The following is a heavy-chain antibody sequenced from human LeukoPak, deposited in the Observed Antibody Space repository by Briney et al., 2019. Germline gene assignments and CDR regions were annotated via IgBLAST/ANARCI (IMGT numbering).Heavy chain of an antibody. CDR3: DRGGFRYGWWFDS. Sequence: GGSLRLSCAASGFRFSDYYMTWIRQAPGKGLEWISYISSPGSTIFYADSVKGRFTIFRDNAKNSLYLQMNTLRVEDTAVYYCDRGGFRYGWWFDSWGQGTLVTVSS. CDR2: ISSPGSTI. V-gene: IGHV3-11*01. CDR1: GFRFSDYY. J-gene: IGHJ5*01. D-gene: IGHD5-18*01.